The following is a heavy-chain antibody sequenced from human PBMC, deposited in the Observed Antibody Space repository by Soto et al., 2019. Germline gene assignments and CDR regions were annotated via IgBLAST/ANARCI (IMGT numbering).Heavy chain of an antibody. V-gene: IGHV3-48*02. J-gene: IGHJ4*02. Sequence: GGSLRLSCTASGFPFSSYSFNWVRQAPGKGLEWVSYISSGSATIHYADSVKGRFTISRDNAKDSLYLQMNRLRDEDTAVYYCATVPSTVGDYWGQGTLVTVSS. CDR1: GFPFSSYS. CDR2: ISSGSATI. D-gene: IGHD2-2*01. CDR3: ATVPSTVGDY.